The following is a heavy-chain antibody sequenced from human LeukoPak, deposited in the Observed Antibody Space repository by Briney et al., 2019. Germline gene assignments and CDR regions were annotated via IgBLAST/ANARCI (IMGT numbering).Heavy chain of an antibody. V-gene: IGHV4-59*12. CDR2: IYYSGST. J-gene: IGHJ6*03. D-gene: IGHD3-16*01. Sequence: SETLSLTCTVSGGPISSYYWSWIRQPPGKGLEWIGYIYYSGSTNYNPSLKSRVTMSVDTSKNQFSLKLSSVTAADTAVYYCARRINMDVWGKGTTVTVSS. CDR1: GGPISSYY. CDR3: ARRINMDV.